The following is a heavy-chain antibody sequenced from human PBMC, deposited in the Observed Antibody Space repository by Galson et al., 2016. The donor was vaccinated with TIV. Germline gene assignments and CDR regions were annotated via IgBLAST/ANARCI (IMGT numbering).Heavy chain of an antibody. V-gene: IGHV3-33*01. CDR3: ARARYSNGWFTDF. Sequence: SLRLSCAASGFTFGSYGMHWVRQAPGKGLEWVAVMWFDGSDTYYADSVKGRFTISRDNSKNTLYLQMNSLRGEDTAVYYCARARYSNGWFTDFWGQGTLVTVSS. D-gene: IGHD6-19*01. J-gene: IGHJ4*02. CDR1: GFTFGSYG. CDR2: MWFDGSDT.